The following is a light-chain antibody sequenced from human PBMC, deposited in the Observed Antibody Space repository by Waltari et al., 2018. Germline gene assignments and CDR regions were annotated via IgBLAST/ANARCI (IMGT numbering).Light chain of an antibody. Sequence: EIVMTQSPATLSVSPGGVATLPCRASESVNSNLAWYQQKPGLPPRLLIFGASTRASGVPARFSGAGSGTKFTLFISSLQSDDSAIYFCQQYKNWPPFTFGQGTKLEIE. CDR2: GAS. CDR1: ESVNSN. CDR3: QQYKNWPPFT. J-gene: IGKJ2*01. V-gene: IGKV3-15*01.